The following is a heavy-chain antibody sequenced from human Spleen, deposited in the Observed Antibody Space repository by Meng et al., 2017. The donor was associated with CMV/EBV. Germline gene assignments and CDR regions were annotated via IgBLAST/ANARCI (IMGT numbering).Heavy chain of an antibody. D-gene: IGHD1-26*01. CDR1: GDTFSGFY. CDR2: INPNTGGT. CDR3: ARGGKGWELPYFDY. V-gene: IGHV1-2*02. Sequence: ASVKVSCKASGDTFSGFYIHWVRQAPGHGLEWMGWINPNTGGTNYAQKFQGRVTITTDESTSTAYRELSSLRSVDTAVYYCARGGKGWELPYFDYWGQGTLVTVSS. J-gene: IGHJ4*01.